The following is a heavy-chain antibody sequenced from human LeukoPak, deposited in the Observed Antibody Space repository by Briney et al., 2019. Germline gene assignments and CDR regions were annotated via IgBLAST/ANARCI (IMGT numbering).Heavy chain of an antibody. CDR3: AKDPRGYTYGYASD. CDR2: IYSGGIT. CDR1: GFTFSSYA. D-gene: IGHD5-18*01. J-gene: IGHJ4*02. V-gene: IGHV3-23*03. Sequence: PGGSLRLSCAASGFTFSSYAMSWVRQVPGKGLEWVSVIYSGGITYYADSVKGRFTISRDNSKNTLYLQMNSLRAEDTAVYYCAKDPRGYTYGYASDWGQGTLVTVSS.